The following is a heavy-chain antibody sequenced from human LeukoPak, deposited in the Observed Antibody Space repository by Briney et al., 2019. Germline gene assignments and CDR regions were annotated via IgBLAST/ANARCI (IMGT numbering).Heavy chain of an antibody. CDR1: GGSISSYY. CDR3: AGSNTLPFDY. CDR2: IYTSGST. Sequence: SETLSLTCTVSGGSISSYYWSWIRQPAGKGLEWIGRIYTSGSTNYNPSLKSRVTMSVDTSKKQFSLKLSSVTAADTAVYYRAGSNTLPFDYWGQGTLVTVSS. J-gene: IGHJ4*02. D-gene: IGHD1-26*01. V-gene: IGHV4-4*07.